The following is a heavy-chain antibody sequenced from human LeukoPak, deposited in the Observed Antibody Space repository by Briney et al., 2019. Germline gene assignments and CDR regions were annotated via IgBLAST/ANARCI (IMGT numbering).Heavy chain of an antibody. Sequence: SETLSLTCTVSGGSISSYYWSWLRQPPGKGLEWIGEINHSGSTNYNPSLKSRVTISVDTSKNQFSLKLSSVTAADTAVYYCARVYDFWSGYYTGRSPPYFDYWGQGTLVTVSS. J-gene: IGHJ4*02. CDR2: INHSGST. CDR1: GGSISSYY. CDR3: ARVYDFWSGYYTGRSPPYFDY. D-gene: IGHD3-3*01. V-gene: IGHV4-34*01.